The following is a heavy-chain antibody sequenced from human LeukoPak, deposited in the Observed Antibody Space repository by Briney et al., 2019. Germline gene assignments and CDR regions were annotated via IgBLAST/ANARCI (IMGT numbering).Heavy chain of an antibody. CDR3: ARGLRLDVNDY. J-gene: IGHJ4*02. V-gene: IGHV1-18*01. CDR1: GYTFSSYG. Sequence: ASVKVSCKASGYTFSSYGISWVRQAPGQGLEWMGWITTYNGNTNYAQKFQDRVTMTTDTSTSTVNMELRSLRSDDTAVYYCARGLRLDVNDYWGQGTLVTVSS. D-gene: IGHD5/OR15-5a*01. CDR2: ITTYNGNT.